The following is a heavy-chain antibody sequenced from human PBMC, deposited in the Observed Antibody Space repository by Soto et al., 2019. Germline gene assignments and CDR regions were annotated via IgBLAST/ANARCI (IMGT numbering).Heavy chain of an antibody. Sequence: QVQLVQSGAEVKKPGASVKVSCKASGYTFTSYAMHWVRQAPGQRLEWMGWINAGNGNTKYSQKFQGRVTITRDTSASTAYMELSSLRSEDTAVNYCARDRSAAAGYFDYWAREPWSPSPQ. CDR1: GYTFTSYA. D-gene: IGHD6-13*01. CDR2: INAGNGNT. CDR3: ARDRSAAAGYFDY. V-gene: IGHV1-3*01. J-gene: IGHJ4*02.